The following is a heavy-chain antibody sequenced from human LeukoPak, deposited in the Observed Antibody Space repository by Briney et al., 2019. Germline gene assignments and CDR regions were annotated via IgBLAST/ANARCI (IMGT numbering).Heavy chain of an antibody. Sequence: GGSLRLSCAASGFTFSDYEMNWVRQAPGRGLEWLSHISVSGTTIHYADSVKGRFTISRDNSKNTLYLQMNSLRAEDTAVYYCARGGSYLSAFDIWGQGTMVTVSS. J-gene: IGHJ3*02. CDR3: ARGGSYLSAFDI. V-gene: IGHV3-48*01. D-gene: IGHD1-26*01. CDR1: GFTFSDYE. CDR2: ISVSGTTI.